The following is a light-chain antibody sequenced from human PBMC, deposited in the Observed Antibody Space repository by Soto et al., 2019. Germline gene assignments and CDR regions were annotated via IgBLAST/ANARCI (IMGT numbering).Light chain of an antibody. CDR1: QSFSSN. CDR2: DAS. CDR3: QQYGSSPLT. J-gene: IGKJ5*01. V-gene: IGKV3-20*01. Sequence: EIGLTQSPGTLSFSPGERSTLSCRASQSFSSNVAWYQQKPGQAPRLLIYDASNRATGTPDRFSGSGSGTDFTLTISRLEPEDFAVYYCQQYGSSPLTFGQGTRLEIK.